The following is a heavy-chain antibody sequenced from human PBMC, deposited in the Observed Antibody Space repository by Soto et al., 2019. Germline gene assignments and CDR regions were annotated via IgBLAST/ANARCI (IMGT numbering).Heavy chain of an antibody. J-gene: IGHJ4*02. Sequence: QVQLQESGPGLVKPSGTLSLTCAVSGVSISSNNWWSWVRQPPGKGLEWIGEMYHTGSTNYNPSLKSRVTISVDKSKNQFSLKLSSVTAADTAVYFCARSSRYAYDSGEGNFDYWGQGTLVTVSS. V-gene: IGHV4-4*02. CDR1: GVSISSNNW. CDR3: ARSSRYAYDSGEGNFDY. D-gene: IGHD3-22*01. CDR2: MYHTGST.